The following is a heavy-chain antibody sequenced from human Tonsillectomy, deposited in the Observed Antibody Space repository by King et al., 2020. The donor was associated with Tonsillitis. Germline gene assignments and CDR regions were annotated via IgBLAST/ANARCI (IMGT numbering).Heavy chain of an antibody. J-gene: IGHJ3*02. CDR1: GYSFTSYW. V-gene: IGHV5-51*01. CDR3: ARRYDSSGYYPYYDAFDI. CDR2: IYPDDSDT. D-gene: IGHD3-22*01. Sequence: VQLVESGAEVKKPGESLKISCKGSGYSFTSYWIGWVRQMPGKGLEWMGVIYPDDSDTIYRPSFQGQVTISADKSISTAYLQWSSLKASDTAMYYCARRYDSSGYYPYYDAFDIWGQGTMVTVSS.